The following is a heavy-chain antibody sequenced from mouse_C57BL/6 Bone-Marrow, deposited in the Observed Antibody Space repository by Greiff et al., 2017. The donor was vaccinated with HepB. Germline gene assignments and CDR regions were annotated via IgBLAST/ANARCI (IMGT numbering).Heavy chain of an antibody. CDR1: GYTFTSYW. CDR2: IYPSDSET. V-gene: IGHV1-61*01. CDR3: ARGGNWDWFAY. J-gene: IGHJ3*01. D-gene: IGHD4-1*01. Sequence: QVQLQQPGAELVRPGSSVKLSCKASGYTFTSYWMDWVKQRPGQGLEWIGNIYPSDSETHYNQKFKDKATLTVDKSSSTAYMQLSSLPSEDSAVYYCARGGNWDWFAYWGQGTLVTVSA.